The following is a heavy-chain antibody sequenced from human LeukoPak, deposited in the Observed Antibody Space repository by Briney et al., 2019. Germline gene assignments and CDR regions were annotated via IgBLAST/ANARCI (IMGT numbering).Heavy chain of an antibody. CDR2: ISSSGSTI. Sequence: LSLTCAVYGGSFTGYYWSWVRQAPGKGLEWVSYISSSGSTIYYADSVKGRFTISRDNAKNSLYLQMNSLRAEDMAVYYCARGTTALMDVWGKGTTVTVSS. CDR1: GGSFTGYY. D-gene: IGHD2-21*02. CDR3: ARGTTALMDV. J-gene: IGHJ6*03. V-gene: IGHV3-11*04.